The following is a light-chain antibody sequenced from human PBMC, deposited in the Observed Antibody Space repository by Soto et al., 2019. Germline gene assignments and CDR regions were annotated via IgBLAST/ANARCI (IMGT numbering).Light chain of an antibody. CDR3: QQYNNWPRT. V-gene: IGKV3-15*01. Sequence: EIGMTQSPAALSVSPGERATLSCRASQSVSSNFAWYQQKPGQAPRLLIYGASTRASGLPARFSGSGSGTEFTLTISSLQSEDFAVYYCQQYNNWPRTFGQGTKVDIK. J-gene: IGKJ1*01. CDR2: GAS. CDR1: QSVSSN.